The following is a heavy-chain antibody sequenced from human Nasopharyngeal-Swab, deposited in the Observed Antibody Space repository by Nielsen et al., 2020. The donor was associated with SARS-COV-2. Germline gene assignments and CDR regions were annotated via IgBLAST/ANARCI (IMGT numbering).Heavy chain of an antibody. CDR3: AKSSRIVVVPAAKWFDP. Sequence: GESLKISCAASGFTFSSYAMSWVRQAPGKGLEWVSAISGSGGSTYYADSVKGRFTISGDNSKNTLYLQMNSLRAEDTAVYYCAKSSRIVVVPAAKWFDPWGQGTLVTVSS. CDR2: ISGSGGST. V-gene: IGHV3-23*01. D-gene: IGHD2-2*01. J-gene: IGHJ5*02. CDR1: GFTFSSYA.